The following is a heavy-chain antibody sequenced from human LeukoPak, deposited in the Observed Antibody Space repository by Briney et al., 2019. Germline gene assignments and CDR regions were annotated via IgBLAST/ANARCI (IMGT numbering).Heavy chain of an antibody. CDR2: IYYSGST. D-gene: IGHD6-6*01. CDR1: GGSISSYY. J-gene: IGHJ6*02. CDR3: ARRPRYSSSSRYYYGMDV. Sequence: SETLSLTCTVSGGSISSYYWSWIRQPPGKGLEWIGYIYYSGSTNYNPSLKSRVTISVDTSKNQFSLKLSSVTAADTAVYYCARRPRYSSSSRYYYGMDVWGQGTTVTVSS. V-gene: IGHV4-59*08.